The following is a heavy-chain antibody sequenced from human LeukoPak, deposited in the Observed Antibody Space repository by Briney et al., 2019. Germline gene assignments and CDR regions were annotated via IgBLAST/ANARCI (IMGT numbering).Heavy chain of an antibody. Sequence: GGSLRLSCAASGFTFSSYGMHWVRQAPGKGLEWVAVIDGVGVRTYYADSVKGRFTISRDNSKDTVFLQMNSLKADDTAVYYCAKASRQAAVASPLDYWGQGSLVAVSS. J-gene: IGHJ4*02. CDR3: AKASRQAAVASPLDY. CDR2: IDGVGVRT. V-gene: IGHV3-23*01. CDR1: GFTFSSYG. D-gene: IGHD6-19*01.